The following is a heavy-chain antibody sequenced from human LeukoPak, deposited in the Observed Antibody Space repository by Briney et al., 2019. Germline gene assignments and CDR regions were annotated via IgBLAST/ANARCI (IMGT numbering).Heavy chain of an antibody. CDR2: IYYSGST. J-gene: IGHJ5*02. Sequence: PSETLSLTCTVSGGSISSYYWSWIRQPPGKGLEWIGYIYYSGSTNYNPSLKSRVTISVDTSKNQCSLKLSSVTAADTAVYYCARLRDWFDPWGQGTLVTVSS. CDR1: GGSISSYY. V-gene: IGHV4-59*01. CDR3: ARLRDWFDP.